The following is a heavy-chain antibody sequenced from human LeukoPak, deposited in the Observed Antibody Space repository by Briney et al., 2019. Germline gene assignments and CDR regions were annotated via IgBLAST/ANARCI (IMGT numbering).Heavy chain of an antibody. CDR3: AKASGTQPQYQLLYIDY. J-gene: IGHJ4*02. CDR1: GFTFDDYA. D-gene: IGHD2-2*02. Sequence: GGSLRLSCAASGFTFDDYAMHWVRQAPGKGLEWVSLISWDGGSTYYADSVKGRFTISRGNSKNSLYLQMNSLRTEDTALYYCAKASGTQPQYQLLYIDYWGQGTLVTVSS. CDR2: ISWDGGST. V-gene: IGHV3-43*01.